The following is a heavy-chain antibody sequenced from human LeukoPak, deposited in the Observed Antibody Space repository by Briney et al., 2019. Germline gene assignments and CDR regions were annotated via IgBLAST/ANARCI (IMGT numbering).Heavy chain of an antibody. CDR2: IIPISGAA. CDR3: ARDSATVTTLRDAFDI. J-gene: IGHJ3*02. Sequence: GASVKVSCKASGGTLSSYVISWVRQAPGQGLEWMGGIIPISGAAKYAQKFQGRGTITADKSTSTVYMELSSLRSEDTAVYYCARDSATVTTLRDAFDIWGQGTMVTVSS. D-gene: IGHD4-17*01. CDR1: GGTLSSYV. V-gene: IGHV1-69*06.